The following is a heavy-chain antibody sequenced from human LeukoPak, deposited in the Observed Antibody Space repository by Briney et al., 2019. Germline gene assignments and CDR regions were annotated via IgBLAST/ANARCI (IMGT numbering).Heavy chain of an antibody. CDR1: GFTFDDYA. CDR2: ISGDGGST. J-gene: IGHJ4*02. D-gene: IGHD3-9*01. CDR3: AKDSLGYDILTGPPDY. Sequence: GGSLRLSCAAPGFTFDDYAMHWVRQAPGKGLDWVSLISGDGGSTYYADSVKGRFTISRDNSKNSLYLQMNSLRTEDTALYYCAKDSLGYDILTGPPDYWGQGTLVTVSS. V-gene: IGHV3-43*02.